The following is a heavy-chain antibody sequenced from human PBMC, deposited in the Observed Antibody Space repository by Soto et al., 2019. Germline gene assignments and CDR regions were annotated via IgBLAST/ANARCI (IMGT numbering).Heavy chain of an antibody. CDR2: ISYDGSNK. D-gene: IGHD3-3*01. CDR3: AVPLPYDFWSGYYTDYYYYGMDV. Sequence: QVQLVESGGGVVQPGRSLRLSCAASGFTFSSYAMHWVRQAPGKGLEWVAVISYDGSNKYYADSVKGRFTISRDNSTNTLYLQMNSLRAEDTAVYYCAVPLPYDFWSGYYTDYYYYGMDVWGQGTTVTVSS. V-gene: IGHV3-30-3*01. J-gene: IGHJ6*02. CDR1: GFTFSSYA.